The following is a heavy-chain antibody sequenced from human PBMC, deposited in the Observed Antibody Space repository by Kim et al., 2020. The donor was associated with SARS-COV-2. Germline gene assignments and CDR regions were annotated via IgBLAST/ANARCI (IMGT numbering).Heavy chain of an antibody. V-gene: IGHV4-31*01. Sequence: LKSLVTISVDPSKNQFSLKLSSVTAADTAVYYCAREKRIVPAAIPYGMDVWGQGTTVTVSS. D-gene: IGHD2-2*01. CDR3: AREKRIVPAAIPYGMDV. J-gene: IGHJ6*02.